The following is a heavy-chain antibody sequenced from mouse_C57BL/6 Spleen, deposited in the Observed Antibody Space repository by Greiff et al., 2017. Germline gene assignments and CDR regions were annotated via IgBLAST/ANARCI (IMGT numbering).Heavy chain of an antibody. D-gene: IGHD1-2*01. CDR3: ASPGTALRY. V-gene: IGHV1-22*01. J-gene: IGHJ2*01. CDR1: GYTFTDYN. CDR2: INPNNGGT. Sequence: EVKLQESGPELVKPGASVKMSCKASGYTFTDYNMHWVKQSHGKSLEWIGYINPNNGGTSYNQKFKGKATLTVNKSSSTAYMELRSLTSEDSAVYYCASPGTALRYWGQGTTLTVSS.